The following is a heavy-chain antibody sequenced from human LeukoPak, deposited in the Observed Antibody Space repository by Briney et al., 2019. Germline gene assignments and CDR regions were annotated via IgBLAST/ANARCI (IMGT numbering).Heavy chain of an antibody. CDR3: SNSRDGYNLRTFDI. J-gene: IGHJ3*02. D-gene: IGHD5-24*01. Sequence: GSLRLSCAASGFTFSSYAMSWVRQPPGKGLEWIGSIYYSGSTYYNPSLKSRVTISVDTSKNQFSLKLSSVTAADTAVYYCSNSRDGYNLRTFDIWGQGTMVTVSS. CDR2: IYYSGST. CDR1: GFTFSSYA. V-gene: IGHV4-39*01.